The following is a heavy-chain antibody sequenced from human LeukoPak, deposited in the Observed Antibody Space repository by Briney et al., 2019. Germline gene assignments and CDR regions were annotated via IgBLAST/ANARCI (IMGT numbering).Heavy chain of an antibody. Sequence: PSETLSLTCTVSGGSISSYYWSWIRQPPGKGLEWIGYIYYSGSTNYNPSLKSRVTISVDTSKNQFSLKLSSVTAADTAVYYCAREGLPYCGGDCSNWGQGTLVTVSS. CDR2: IYYSGST. D-gene: IGHD2-21*02. J-gene: IGHJ4*02. CDR3: AREGLPYCGGDCSN. CDR1: GGSISSYY. V-gene: IGHV4-59*13.